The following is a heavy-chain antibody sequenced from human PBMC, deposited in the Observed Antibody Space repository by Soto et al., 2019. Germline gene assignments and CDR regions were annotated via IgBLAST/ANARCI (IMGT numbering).Heavy chain of an antibody. CDR3: AKVQTVVVVAATFDY. D-gene: IGHD2-15*01. CDR1: GFTFSSYA. Sequence: GGSLRLSCAASGFTFSSYAMSWVRQAPGKGLEWVSAISGSGGSTYYADSVKGRFTISRDTSKNTLYLQMNSLRAEDTAVYYCAKVQTVVVVAATFDYWGQGTLVTVSS. V-gene: IGHV3-23*01. CDR2: ISGSGGST. J-gene: IGHJ4*02.